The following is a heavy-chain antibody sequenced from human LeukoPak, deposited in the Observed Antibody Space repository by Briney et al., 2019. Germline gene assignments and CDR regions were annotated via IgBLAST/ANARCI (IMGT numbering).Heavy chain of an antibody. CDR1: GGSFSGYY. CDR2: INHSGST. D-gene: IGHD2-21*01. Sequence: SETLSLTCAVYGGSFSGYYWSWIRQPPGKGLEWIGEINHSGSTNYNPPLKSRVTISVDTSKNQFSLKLSSVTAADTAVYYCARSGGELYRFSYYYMDVWGKGTTVTVSS. V-gene: IGHV4-34*01. J-gene: IGHJ6*03. CDR3: ARSGGELYRFSYYYMDV.